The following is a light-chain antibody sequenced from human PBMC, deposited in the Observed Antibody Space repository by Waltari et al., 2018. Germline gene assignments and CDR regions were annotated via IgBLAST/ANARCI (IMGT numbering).Light chain of an antibody. CDR2: EAS. Sequence: DIRMTQSPSTLSASAGDRLIISCRASQSISKWLAWYQQKPVKAPKLLTYEASTLQSGVPSRFSGTGSGTDFTLTISSLQPDDFATYYCQQYNSYSLLTFGGGTKVEIK. CDR3: QQYNSYSLLT. V-gene: IGKV1-5*03. CDR1: QSISKW. J-gene: IGKJ4*01.